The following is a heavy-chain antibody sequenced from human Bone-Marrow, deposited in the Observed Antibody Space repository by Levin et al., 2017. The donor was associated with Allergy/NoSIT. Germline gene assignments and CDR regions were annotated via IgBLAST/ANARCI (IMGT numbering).Heavy chain of an antibody. V-gene: IGHV4-38-2*02. CDR3: AREYYLDV. CDR2: IYHGGDI. Sequence: SQTLSLTCAVSGYSITEYYWGWIRQPPGKGLEWIGTIYHGGDIYYNPSLRSRVTISIDTSKNQFSLKVTSMTAADSAVYYCAREYYLDVWGKGTTVTVS. J-gene: IGHJ6*03. CDR1: GYSITEYY.